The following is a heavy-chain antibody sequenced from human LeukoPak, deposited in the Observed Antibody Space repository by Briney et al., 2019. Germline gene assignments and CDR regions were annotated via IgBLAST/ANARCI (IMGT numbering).Heavy chain of an antibody. Sequence: GASVKVSCKASGYTFTNYAMHWVRQAPGQRLEWMGWINAANGDTKYSQEFQDRVTITRDTSASTVYMELSSLRSGDMAVYYCARARYETRIWPKSRYDYYHYMDVWGKGTTVTVSS. CDR1: GYTFTNYA. V-gene: IGHV1-3*03. CDR3: ARARYETRIWPKSRYDYYHYMDV. CDR2: INAANGDT. J-gene: IGHJ6*03. D-gene: IGHD2-15*01.